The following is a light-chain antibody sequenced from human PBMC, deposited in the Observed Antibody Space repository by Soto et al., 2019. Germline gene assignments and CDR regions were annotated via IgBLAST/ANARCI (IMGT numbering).Light chain of an antibody. CDR2: KAS. CDR1: QTISSW. CDR3: QQYNSFSRT. Sequence: DIQMTQSPSTLSGSVGDRVTITCRASQTISSWLAWYQQKPGKAPNLLIYKASDLESGVPSRFSGSGSGTEFTLTISSLQPDDFATYYCQQYNSFSRTFGQGTKVDIK. V-gene: IGKV1-5*03. J-gene: IGKJ1*01.